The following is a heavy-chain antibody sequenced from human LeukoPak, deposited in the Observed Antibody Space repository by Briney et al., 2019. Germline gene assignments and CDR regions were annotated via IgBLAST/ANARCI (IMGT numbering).Heavy chain of an antibody. CDR1: RFTVSSNY. V-gene: IGHV3-53*01. Sequence: PGGSLRLSCAASRFTVSSNYMSWVRQAPGKGLEWVSIIYSGGTTYYADSVKGRFTISRDNSKNTLYLQMNSLRAEDTAVYFCARAVRGYYFDYWGQGTLVTVSS. D-gene: IGHD3-22*01. CDR3: ARAVRGYYFDY. CDR2: IYSGGTT. J-gene: IGHJ4*02.